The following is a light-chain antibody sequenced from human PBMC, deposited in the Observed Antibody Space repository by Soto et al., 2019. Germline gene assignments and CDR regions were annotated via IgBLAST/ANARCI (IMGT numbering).Light chain of an antibody. V-gene: IGKV1-5*01. CDR2: DAS. Sequence: DIQMTQSPSTLSGSVGDRVTITCRASQTISSWLAWYQQKPGKAPKLLIYDASSLESGVPSRFSGSGSGTEFTLTISSLQPDDFATYYCQQYNNFPFTFGGGTKVDIK. CDR1: QTISSW. CDR3: QQYNNFPFT. J-gene: IGKJ4*01.